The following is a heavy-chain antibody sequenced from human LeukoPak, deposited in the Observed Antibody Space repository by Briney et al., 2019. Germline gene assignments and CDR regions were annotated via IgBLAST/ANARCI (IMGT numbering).Heavy chain of an antibody. CDR1: GFTFSSNA. V-gene: IGHV3-23*01. Sequence: GGSLRLSCAASGFTFSSNAMSWVRQAPGKGLEWVSGISGSGSNTYYADSVKGRFTISRDSSKNTLYLQMNSLTAEDTALYYCAKARHGAGIQAHGGQETRVTVSS. CDR3: AKARHGAGIQAH. J-gene: IGHJ4*02. D-gene: IGHD5-18*01. CDR2: ISGSGSNT.